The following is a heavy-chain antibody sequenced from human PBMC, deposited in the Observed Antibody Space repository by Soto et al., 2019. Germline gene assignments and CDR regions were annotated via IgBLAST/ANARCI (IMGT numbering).Heavy chain of an antibody. CDR2: INHSGST. V-gene: IGHV4-34*01. Sequence: SETLSLTCAVYGGSFSGYYWSWIRQPPGKGLEWIGEINHSGSTNYNPSLKSRVTISVDTSKNQFSLKLSSVTAADTAVYYCARGGRVPAAKIDYWGQRTLVTVSS. CDR3: ARGGRVPAAKIDY. J-gene: IGHJ4*02. CDR1: GGSFSGYY. D-gene: IGHD2-2*01.